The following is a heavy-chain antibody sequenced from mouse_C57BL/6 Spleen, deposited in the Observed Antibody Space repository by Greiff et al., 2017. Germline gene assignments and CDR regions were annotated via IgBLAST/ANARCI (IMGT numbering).Heavy chain of an antibody. D-gene: IGHD1-1*01. CDR2: IYPSDSET. CDR3: AKFGSTVVAHFDY. V-gene: IGHV1-61*01. Sequence: QVQLQQPGAELVRPGSSVKLSCKASGYTFTSYWMDWVKQRPGQGLEWIGNIYPSDSETHYNQKFKDKATLTVDKSSSTAYMQLSSLTSEDSAVYYCAKFGSTVVAHFDYWGQGTTLTVSS. J-gene: IGHJ2*01. CDR1: GYTFTSYW.